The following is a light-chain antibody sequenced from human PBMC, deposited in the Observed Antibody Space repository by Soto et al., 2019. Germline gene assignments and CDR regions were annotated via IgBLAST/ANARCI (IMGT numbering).Light chain of an antibody. CDR2: EVS. V-gene: IGLV2-14*01. Sequence: QSVLTQPASVSGSPGQSITISCTGTSSDVGGYNYVSWYQQHPGKAPRVMIYEVSNRPAGVSYRFSGSKSGNTASLTISGLQAEDEADYSCSSYTGTSTLNYVFGTGTKVTVL. CDR1: SSDVGGYNY. CDR3: SSYTGTSTLNYV. J-gene: IGLJ1*01.